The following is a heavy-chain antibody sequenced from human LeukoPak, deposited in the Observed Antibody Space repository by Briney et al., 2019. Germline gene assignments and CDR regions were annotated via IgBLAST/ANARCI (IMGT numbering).Heavy chain of an antibody. CDR3: ARRGRSDKVPDY. CDR1: GGSISSTNYY. CDR2: IYFSGST. Sequence: SETLSLTCIVSGGSISSTNYYWGWIRQPPGKGLEWIGSIYFSGSTFYNPSLKSRVTISVDTSKNHFSLKLSSVTAADTAVHYCARRGRSDKVPDYWGQGTLVTVSS. J-gene: IGHJ4*02. D-gene: IGHD3-16*01. V-gene: IGHV4-39*02.